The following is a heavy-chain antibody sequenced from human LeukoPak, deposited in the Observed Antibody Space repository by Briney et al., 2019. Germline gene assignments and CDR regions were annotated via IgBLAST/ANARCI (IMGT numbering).Heavy chain of an antibody. Sequence: GGSLRLSCAASGFTFSSYSMNWVRQAPGKGLELVSSISSSSSYIYYADSVKGRFTISRDNAKNSLYLQMNSLRAEDTAVYYCARDLGGWLLDYWGQGTLVTVSS. V-gene: IGHV3-21*01. J-gene: IGHJ4*02. CDR3: ARDLGGWLLDY. D-gene: IGHD3-22*01. CDR1: GFTFSSYS. CDR2: ISSSSSYI.